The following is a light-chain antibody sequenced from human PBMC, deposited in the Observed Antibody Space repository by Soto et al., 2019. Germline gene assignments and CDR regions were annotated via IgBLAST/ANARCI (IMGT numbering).Light chain of an antibody. CDR3: QHYNNWPHT. J-gene: IGKJ2*01. CDR1: QSLSSH. V-gene: IGKV3-15*01. CDR2: GAS. Sequence: EILMTQSPASLSVSPGERATLSCRASQSLSSHLAWYQQKPGQAPRLLIYGASTRATGIPARFSGSASGTEFTLTISSLQSEDFVVYYCQHYNNWPHTFGQGTKVDIK.